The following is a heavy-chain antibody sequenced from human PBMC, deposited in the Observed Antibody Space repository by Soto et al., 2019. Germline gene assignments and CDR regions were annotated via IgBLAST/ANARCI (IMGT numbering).Heavy chain of an antibody. J-gene: IGHJ4*02. V-gene: IGHV6-1*01. CDR3: ARTKSVFDC. CDR2: TYYRSKWYN. CDR1: GVSGSRTSDD. Sequence: TFSHKRAMTGVSGSRTSDDSHRIMQYPSRGREWLGRTYYRSKWYNEYAVSVKSRITINPDTSKNQFSLQLNSVTPEDTAVYYCARTKSVFDCWVQGTQVTSP.